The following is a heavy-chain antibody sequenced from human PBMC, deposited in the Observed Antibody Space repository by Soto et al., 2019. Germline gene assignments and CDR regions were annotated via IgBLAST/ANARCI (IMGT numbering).Heavy chain of an antibody. J-gene: IGHJ5*02. CDR1: EFTFSSYG. D-gene: IGHD3-22*01. Sequence: QVQLVESGGGVVQPGRSLTLSCAASEFTFSSYGIHWVRQAPGKGLEWVAVISYDGSKNQYEDSVKGRFNTTRDNSKTTQQLQMKSLRAEDTAVYYCAKETYYDDPSGYYVFDPWGQGTLVTVSS. V-gene: IGHV3-30*18. CDR2: ISYDGSKN. CDR3: AKETYYDDPSGYYVFDP.